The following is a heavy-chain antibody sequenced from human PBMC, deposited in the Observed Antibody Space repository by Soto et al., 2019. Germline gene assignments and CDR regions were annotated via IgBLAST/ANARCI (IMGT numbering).Heavy chain of an antibody. J-gene: IGHJ6*02. Sequence: ASVKVSCKVSGYTLTELSMHWVRQAPGKGLEWMGGFDPEDGETIYAQKFQGRVTMTEDTSTDTAYMELSSLRSEDTAVYYCATDSKKVPYYYYYGMDVWGQGTTVTVSS. CDR3: ATDSKKVPYYYYYGMDV. D-gene: IGHD6-13*01. CDR2: FDPEDGET. CDR1: GYTLTELS. V-gene: IGHV1-24*01.